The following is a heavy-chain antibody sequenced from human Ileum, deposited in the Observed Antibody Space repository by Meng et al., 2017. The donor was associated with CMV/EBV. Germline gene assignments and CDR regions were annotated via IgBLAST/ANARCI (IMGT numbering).Heavy chain of an antibody. CDR1: GGTFSSYA. CDR2: IIPIFGTA. J-gene: IGHJ4*02. Sequence: SVKVSCKASGGTFSSYAISWVRQAPGQGLEWMGGIIPIFGTANYAQKFQGRVTITTDESTSTAYMELSSLRSEDTAVYYCARLNFSSDYYGSVSLDYWGQGNLVTVSS. V-gene: IGHV1-69*05. D-gene: IGHD3-10*01. CDR3: ARLNFSSDYYGSVSLDY.